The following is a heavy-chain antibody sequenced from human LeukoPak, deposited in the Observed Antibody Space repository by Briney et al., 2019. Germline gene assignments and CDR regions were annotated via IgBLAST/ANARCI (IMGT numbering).Heavy chain of an antibody. CDR3: ARGGSRSYTSSTLDY. J-gene: IGHJ4*02. CDR2: IYSSGST. V-gene: IGHV3-53*01. D-gene: IGHD6-6*01. Sequence: PGGSLRLSCAASGFTVSSNYMSWVRQAPGKGLEWVSVIYSSGSTYYADSVKGRFTISRDNSKNTLYLQMNSLRADDTAMYYCARGGSRSYTSSTLDYWGQGTLVTVSS. CDR1: GFTVSSNY.